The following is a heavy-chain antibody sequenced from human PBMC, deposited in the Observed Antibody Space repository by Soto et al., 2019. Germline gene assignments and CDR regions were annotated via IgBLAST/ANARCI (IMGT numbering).Heavy chain of an antibody. J-gene: IGHJ4*02. CDR3: ARVPHGVYDILTGPDY. Sequence: ASVKVSCKASGYTFTSYAMHWVRQAPGQRLEWMGWINAGNGNTKYSQKFQGRVTITRDTSASTAYMELSSLRSEDTAVYYCARVPHGVYDILTGPDYWGQGTLVTVSS. V-gene: IGHV1-3*01. CDR2: INAGNGNT. CDR1: GYTFTSYA. D-gene: IGHD3-9*01.